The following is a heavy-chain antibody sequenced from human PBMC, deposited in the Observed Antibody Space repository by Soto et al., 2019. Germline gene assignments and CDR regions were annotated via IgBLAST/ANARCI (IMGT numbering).Heavy chain of an antibody. CDR3: ARADIVATFYSSGLAYGMDV. D-gene: IGHD5-12*01. V-gene: IGHV1-69*12. CDR1: GGTFSSYA. Sequence: QVQLVQSGAEVKKPGSSVKVSCKASGGTFSSYAISWVRQAPGQGLEWMGGIIPIFGTANYAQKFQGRVTITADESTITAYMELSSLRSEDTAVYYCARADIVATFYSSGLAYGMDVWGQGTTVTVSS. J-gene: IGHJ6*02. CDR2: IIPIFGTA.